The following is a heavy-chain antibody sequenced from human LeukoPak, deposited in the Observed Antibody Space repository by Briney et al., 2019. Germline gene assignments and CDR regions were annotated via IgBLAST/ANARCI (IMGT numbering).Heavy chain of an antibody. D-gene: IGHD1-26*01. J-gene: IGHJ4*02. Sequence: ASVRVSCKASGYTFTSYYMHWVRQAPGQGLEWMGIINPSGGSTSYAQKFQGRVTMTRDTSTSTVYMELSSLRSEDTAVYYCARDWARYSGSYSYDEYYFDYWGQGTLVTVSS. CDR1: GYTFTSYY. CDR2: INPSGGST. V-gene: IGHV1-46*01. CDR3: ARDWARYSGSYSYDEYYFDY.